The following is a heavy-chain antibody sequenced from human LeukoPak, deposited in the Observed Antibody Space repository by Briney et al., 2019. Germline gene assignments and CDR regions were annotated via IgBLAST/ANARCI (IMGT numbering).Heavy chain of an antibody. CDR3: ARGYYYDSSPFDY. J-gene: IGHJ4*02. CDR2: IFYSGST. D-gene: IGHD3-22*01. CDR1: GGSISTSNYY. Sequence: SETLSLTCTVSGGSISTSNYYWGWIRQPPGKGLEWIGNIFYSGSTYYSPSLRSRVTISLDTSRNQFSLKLNSVTAADTAVYYCARGYYYDSSPFDYWGQGTLVTVSS. V-gene: IGHV4-39*07.